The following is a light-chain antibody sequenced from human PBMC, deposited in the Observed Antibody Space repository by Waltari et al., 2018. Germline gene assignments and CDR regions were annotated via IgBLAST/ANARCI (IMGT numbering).Light chain of an antibody. CDR3: QQYNKWPPWA. CDR1: QSVSSN. V-gene: IGKV3-15*01. J-gene: IGKJ1*01. Sequence: EIVMTQSPATLPVSPGERATLSCRASQSVSSNLAWYQQKPGQAPRLLIYGASTRATGIPARFSGSGSGTDFTLTISSLQSEDFALYFCQQYNKWPPWAFGQGTKVEIK. CDR2: GAS.